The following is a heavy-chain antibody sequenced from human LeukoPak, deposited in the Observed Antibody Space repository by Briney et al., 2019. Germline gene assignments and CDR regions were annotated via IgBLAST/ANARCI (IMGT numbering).Heavy chain of an antibody. Sequence: SETLSLTCTVSGGSISSGGYYWSWIRQPPGKGLEWIGYIYHSGSTYYSPSLKSRVTISVDRSKNQLSLKLSSVTAADTAVYYCARAYDSSGYYLGRYWYFDLWGRGTLVTVSS. CDR1: GGSISSGGYY. CDR2: IYHSGST. J-gene: IGHJ2*01. CDR3: ARAYDSSGYYLGRYWYFDL. D-gene: IGHD3-22*01. V-gene: IGHV4-30-2*01.